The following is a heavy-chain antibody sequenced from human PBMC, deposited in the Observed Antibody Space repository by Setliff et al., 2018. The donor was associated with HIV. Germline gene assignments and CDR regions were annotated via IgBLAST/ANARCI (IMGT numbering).Heavy chain of an antibody. CDR1: GGSISSGGYY. CDR3: VNPSGAMGDFDS. V-gene: IGHV4-31*02. J-gene: IGHJ4*02. CDR2: IYYSGST. Sequence: LSLTCTVSGGSISSGGYYWSWIRQHPGKGLEWIGYIYYSGSTYYDPSLKSRVTISVDTSKNQFSLQLTSVTAADTAVYYCVNPSGAMGDFDSWGQGTLVTVSS. D-gene: IGHD3-16*01.